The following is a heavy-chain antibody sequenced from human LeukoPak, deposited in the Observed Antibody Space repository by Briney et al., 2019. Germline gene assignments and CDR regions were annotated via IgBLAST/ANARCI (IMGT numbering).Heavy chain of an antibody. CDR1: GFTFSSYA. Sequence: GGSLRLSCAASGFTFSSYAMTWVRQAPGKGLEWVSTISGSGGSTYYADSVKGRFTISRDNSKNTLYLQMNSLRAEDTAVYYCAKDSSQKNTSAYFWGQGTLVTVSS. CDR2: ISGSGGST. V-gene: IGHV3-23*01. J-gene: IGHJ4*02. D-gene: IGHD2/OR15-2a*01. CDR3: AKDSSQKNTSAYF.